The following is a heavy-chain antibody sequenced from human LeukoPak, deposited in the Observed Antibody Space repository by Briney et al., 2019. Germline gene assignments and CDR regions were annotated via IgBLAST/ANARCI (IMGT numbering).Heavy chain of an antibody. CDR2: INPSGGST. Sequence: ASVKVSCKASGYTFTSYYMHWVRQAPGQGLEWMGIINPSGGSTSYAQKSQGRVTMTRDTSTSTVYMELSNRRSEDKAVYYCARGAETTIDNWGQGTLVTVSS. V-gene: IGHV1-46*01. CDR1: GYTFTSYY. CDR3: ARGAETTIDN. D-gene: IGHD4-17*01. J-gene: IGHJ4*02.